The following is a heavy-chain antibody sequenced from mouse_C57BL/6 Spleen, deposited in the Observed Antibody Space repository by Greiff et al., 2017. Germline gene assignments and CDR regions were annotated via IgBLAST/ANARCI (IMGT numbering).Heavy chain of an antibody. D-gene: IGHD1-1*02. CDR1: GYTFTSYW. CDR3: ARADGGSASDFGY. Sequence: VQLQQPGAELVRPGSSVKLSCKASGYTFTSYWMHWVKQRPIQGLEWIGNIDPSDSGTHYNQKFKDKATLTVDKSSSTAYMQLSSLTSEDSAVYYCARADGGSASDFGYWGQGTTLTVSS. CDR2: IDPSDSGT. V-gene: IGHV1-52*01. J-gene: IGHJ2*01.